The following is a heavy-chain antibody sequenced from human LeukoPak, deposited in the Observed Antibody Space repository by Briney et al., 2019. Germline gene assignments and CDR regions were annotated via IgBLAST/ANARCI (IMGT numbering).Heavy chain of an antibody. CDR1: GYSFTSYW. Sequence: GESLKISCKGSGYSFTSYWIGWVRQMPGKGLEWMGIIYPGDSDTRYSPSFQGQVTISADKSISTAYLQWSSLKASDTAMYYCARQYCSCTSCYGFVGDWGQGTLVTVSS. CDR3: ARQYCSCTSCYGFVGD. V-gene: IGHV5-51*01. J-gene: IGHJ4*02. D-gene: IGHD2-2*01. CDR2: IYPGDSDT.